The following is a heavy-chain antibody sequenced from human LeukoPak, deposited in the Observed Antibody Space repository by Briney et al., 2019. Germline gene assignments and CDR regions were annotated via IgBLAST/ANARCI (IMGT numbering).Heavy chain of an antibody. CDR2: ITGSGGST. Sequence: PGGSLRLSCAASGFAFSRSVMSWVRQAPGKGLEWVSSITGSGGSTYYADSVKGRFSISRDNSKNTLYLQMNSLRAEDTAVYYCAKAENGLDYWGQGTLVTVSS. J-gene: IGHJ4*02. CDR1: GFAFSRSV. CDR3: AKAENGLDY. V-gene: IGHV3-23*01. D-gene: IGHD2-8*01.